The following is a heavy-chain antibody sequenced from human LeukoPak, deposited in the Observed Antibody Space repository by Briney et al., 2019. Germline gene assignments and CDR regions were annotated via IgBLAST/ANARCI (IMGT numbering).Heavy chain of an antibody. V-gene: IGHV3-7*05. CDR3: ARGLMAHWFDS. Sequence: GGSLRLSCAASGFTFSNYWMSWVRQAPGKGLEWVANINQDGSEKSYVDSVEGRFTISRDNAKNSLYLQMNSLRAEDTAVYYCARGLMAHWFDSWGQGTLVTVSS. CDR1: GFTFSNYW. D-gene: IGHD3-16*01. J-gene: IGHJ5*01. CDR2: INQDGSEK.